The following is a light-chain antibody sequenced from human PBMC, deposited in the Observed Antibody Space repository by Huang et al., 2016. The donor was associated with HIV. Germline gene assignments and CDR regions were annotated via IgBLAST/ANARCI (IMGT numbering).Light chain of an antibody. Sequence: ELVLTQSPGTLSLSPGERATLSCRASQSISSIYLAWYQQKPGQAPRLLIYGASGRATGVPDRFSGSGSGTDFILTISRLEPEDFAVYYCQQYGNSLFTFGPGTKVDIK. V-gene: IGKV3-20*01. CDR2: GAS. CDR1: QSISSIY. CDR3: QQYGNSLFT. J-gene: IGKJ3*01.